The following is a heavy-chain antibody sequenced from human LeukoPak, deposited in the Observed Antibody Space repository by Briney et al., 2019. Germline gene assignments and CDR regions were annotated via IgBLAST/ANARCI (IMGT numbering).Heavy chain of an antibody. CDR1: NASMSSQY. D-gene: IGHD3-10*01. Sequence: SETLSLTCTVSNASMSSQYWTWIRQPPGKGLEWIGYMHSSGSTNYNPSLKSRVTMSLDTSRNQFSLRLTSVTAADTAEYFCARGDSANYYDSGRYFNYFYMDVWGRGTTVTVSS. V-gene: IGHV4-59*11. CDR3: ARGDSANYYDSGRYFNYFYMDV. CDR2: MHSSGST. J-gene: IGHJ6*03.